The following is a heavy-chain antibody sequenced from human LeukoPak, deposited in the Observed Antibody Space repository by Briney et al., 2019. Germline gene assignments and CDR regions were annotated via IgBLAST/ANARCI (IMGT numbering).Heavy chain of an antibody. D-gene: IGHD1-26*01. CDR1: GFTVSSNY. V-gene: IGHV3-53*01. CDR3: ARAVGATSHSDY. CDR2: IYSGGST. Sequence: GGSLRLSCVASGFTVSSNYMSWVRQAPGKGLEWVSVIYSGGSTYYADSVKGRFTISRDNSKNTLYLQMNSLRAEDTAVYYCARAVGATSHSDYWGQGTLVTVSS. J-gene: IGHJ4*02.